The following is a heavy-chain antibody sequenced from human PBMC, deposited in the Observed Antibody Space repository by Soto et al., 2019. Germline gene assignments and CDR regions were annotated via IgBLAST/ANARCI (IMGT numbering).Heavy chain of an antibody. CDR2: ISHDGSNK. Sequence: PGGSLRLSCAASGFFFSSYTMHWVRQAQGKGLEWVAAISHDGSNKYYADSVKGRFTISRDNAKNSLYLQMTNMDPVDTATYYCAVGYDYYGMDVWGQGTTVTVSS. CDR1: GFFFSSYT. V-gene: IGHV3-30-3*01. CDR3: AVGYDYYGMDV. J-gene: IGHJ6*02. D-gene: IGHD1-26*01.